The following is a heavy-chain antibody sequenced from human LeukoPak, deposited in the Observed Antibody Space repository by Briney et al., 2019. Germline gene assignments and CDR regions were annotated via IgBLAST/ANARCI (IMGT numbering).Heavy chain of an antibody. J-gene: IGHJ3*01. D-gene: IGHD6-19*01. CDR3: ARTVIAVAPFGF. CDR1: GGSISSYY. V-gene: IGHV4-59*08. CDR2: TYYSGST. Sequence: SETLSLTCTVSGGSISSYYWNWIRQPPGKGLEWIGYTYYSGSTNYNPSLKGRVTISVDTSKNQFSLKLSSVTAADTAVYYCARTVIAVAPFGFWGQGTMVTVSS.